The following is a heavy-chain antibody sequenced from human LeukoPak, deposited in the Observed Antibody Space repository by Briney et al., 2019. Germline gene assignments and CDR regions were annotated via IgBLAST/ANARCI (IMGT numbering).Heavy chain of an antibody. CDR3: LRVIRTTVTTFWFEP. V-gene: IGHV1-8*01. D-gene: IGHD4-17*01. Sequence: ASVKVSCKTSGYTFTNSDINWVRQAAGQGLEWMGWMSPNSGKTGYAQNFKGRVTMTRDTSISTAYMELSNLRSEDTAVYYCLRVIRTTVTTFWFEPWGQGTLVTVSS. CDR2: MSPNSGKT. J-gene: IGHJ5*02. CDR1: GYTFTNSD.